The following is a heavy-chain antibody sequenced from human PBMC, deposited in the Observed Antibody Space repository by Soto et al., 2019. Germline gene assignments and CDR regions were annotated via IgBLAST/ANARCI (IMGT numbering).Heavy chain of an antibody. V-gene: IGHV1-69*01. Sequence: QVQLVQSGAEVQKPGSSVKVSCKASGGTFSSYAISWVRQAPGQGLEWMGGIIPIFGTANYAQKFQGIVTMTADESTSTAYMELSSLRSEDTDVYYCAISASGAVAGKVDDYWGQGTLVTVSS. J-gene: IGHJ4*02. CDR1: GGTFSSYA. CDR3: AISASGAVAGKVDDY. D-gene: IGHD6-19*01. CDR2: IIPIFGTA.